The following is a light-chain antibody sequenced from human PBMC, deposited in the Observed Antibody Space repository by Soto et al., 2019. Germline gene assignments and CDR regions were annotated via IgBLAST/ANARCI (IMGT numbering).Light chain of an antibody. J-gene: IGLJ2*01. CDR2: SNN. CDR1: SSNIGSNT. CDR3: AAWDDSLNGPGVV. Sequence: QPVLTQPPSASGTPGQRVTISCSGSSSNIGSNTVNWYQHLPGTAPKLLIYSNNQRPSGVPDRFSGSKSGTSASLAISGLQSEDEADYYCAAWDDSLNGPGVVFGGGTKVTVL. V-gene: IGLV1-44*01.